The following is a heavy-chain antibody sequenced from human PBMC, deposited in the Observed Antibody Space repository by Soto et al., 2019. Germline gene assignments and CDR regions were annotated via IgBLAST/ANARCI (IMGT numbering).Heavy chain of an antibody. J-gene: IGHJ4*02. CDR2: ISYSGST. V-gene: IGHV4-39*01. CDR3: ARPEAVYGPIAY. D-gene: IGHD2-8*01. CDR1: GGSISISSYY. Sequence: QLQLQESGPGLVKPSETLSLTCTVSGGSISISSYYWGWIRQPPGKGLEWIGSISYSGSTYYNPSLKRRVTISVDTSKNQFSLKLSSVTAADTAVYYCARPEAVYGPIAYWGQGTLVTVSS.